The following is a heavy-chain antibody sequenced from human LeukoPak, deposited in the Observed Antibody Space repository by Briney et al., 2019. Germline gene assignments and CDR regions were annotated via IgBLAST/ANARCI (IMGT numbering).Heavy chain of an antibody. CDR2: INPNSGGT. Sequence: ASVKASCKASGYTFTGYYMHWVRQAPGQGLEWMGWINPNSGGTNYAQKFQGRVTMTRGTSISTAYMELSRLRSDDTAVYYCARGGAYDSSGYYEVFDYWGQGTLVTVSS. D-gene: IGHD3-22*01. J-gene: IGHJ4*02. V-gene: IGHV1-2*02. CDR1: GYTFTGYY. CDR3: ARGGAYDSSGYYEVFDY.